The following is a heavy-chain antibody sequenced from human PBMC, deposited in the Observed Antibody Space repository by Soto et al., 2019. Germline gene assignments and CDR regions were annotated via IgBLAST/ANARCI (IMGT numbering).Heavy chain of an antibody. J-gene: IGHJ5*02. CDR2: IYYSGSA. CDR1: GGSVSSGNSY. Sequence: QVQLQESGPGLVKPSETLSLTCTVSGGSVSSGNSYWSWIRQPPGKGLEWIGYIYYSGSATYNPSLKSRVTLSVDTSKNQFSLKLSSVTAADTAVYYCARRGGAAAGSYNCFDPWGQGTLVTVSS. V-gene: IGHV4-61*01. CDR3: ARRGGAAAGSYNCFDP. D-gene: IGHD6-13*01.